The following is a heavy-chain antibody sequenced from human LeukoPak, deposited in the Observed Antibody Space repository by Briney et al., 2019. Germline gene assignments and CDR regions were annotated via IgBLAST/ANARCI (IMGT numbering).Heavy chain of an antibody. CDR2: IYDIGST. Sequence: SETLSLTCTVSGGSIRSYHWSWIRQPPGKGLEWIGYIYDIGSTNYNPSLNSRVTISEDTSKNQFSLKLSSVTAPDTAVYYCATISTRVFDYWGQGTLVTVSS. CDR3: ATISTRVFDY. V-gene: IGHV4-59*08. CDR1: GGSIRSYH. D-gene: IGHD2-2*01. J-gene: IGHJ4*02.